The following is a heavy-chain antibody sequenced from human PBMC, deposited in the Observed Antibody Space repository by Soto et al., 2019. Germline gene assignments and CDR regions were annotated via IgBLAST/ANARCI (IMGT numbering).Heavy chain of an antibody. CDR2: ISAYNGNT. CDR3: AGLQTDYCTNGVCPGGFDP. CDR1: GYTFTSYG. V-gene: IGHV1-18*04. Sequence: ASVKVSCKASGYTFTSYGISWVRQAPGQGLEWMGWISAYNGNTNYAQKLQGRVTMTTDTSTSTAYMELRSLRSDNTAVYYCAGLQTDYCTNGVCPGGFDPWGQGTLVTVSS. D-gene: IGHD2-8*01. J-gene: IGHJ5*02.